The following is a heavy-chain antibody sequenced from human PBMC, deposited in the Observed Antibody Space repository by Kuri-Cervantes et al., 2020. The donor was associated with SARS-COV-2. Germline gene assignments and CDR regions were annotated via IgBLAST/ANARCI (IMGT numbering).Heavy chain of an antibody. CDR2: LSGSGVST. CDR1: GFTFSSNA. J-gene: IGHJ4*02. Sequence: GESLKISCAASGFTFSSNAMSWVRQAPGKGLEWVSGLSGSGVSTYYAESVKGRFTITRNNSKNTLYLQMNSLRAEDTAVYYCAKDWDSRGYYLFDRWGQGTLVTVSS. D-gene: IGHD3-22*01. V-gene: IGHV3-23*01. CDR3: AKDWDSRGYYLFDR.